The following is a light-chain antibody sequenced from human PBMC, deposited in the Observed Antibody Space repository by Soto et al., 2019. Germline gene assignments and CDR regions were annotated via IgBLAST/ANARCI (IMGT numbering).Light chain of an antibody. Sequence: IVSTQSPGNLALSPGERATLSCRASQSVSSYLAWYQQKPGQAPRLLIYGASSRATGIPDRFSGSGSGTDFTLTISRLEPEDFAVYYCQQYGSSPPWTFGQGTKVDIK. CDR2: GAS. CDR3: QQYGSSPPWT. J-gene: IGKJ1*01. V-gene: IGKV3-20*01. CDR1: QSVSSY.